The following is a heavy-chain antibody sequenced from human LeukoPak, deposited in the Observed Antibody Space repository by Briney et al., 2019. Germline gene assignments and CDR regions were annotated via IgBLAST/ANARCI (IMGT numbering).Heavy chain of an antibody. CDR2: IIPILGIA. D-gene: IGHD3-9*01. Sequence: SVTVSCKASGYTFTGYYMHWVRQAPGQGLEWMGRIIPILGIANYAQKFQGRVTITADKSTSTAYMELSSLRSEDTAVYYCARFDYDVLTGYIRNYFDYWGQGTLVTVSS. CDR3: ARFDYDVLTGYIRNYFDY. V-gene: IGHV1-69*10. CDR1: GYTFTGYY. J-gene: IGHJ4*02.